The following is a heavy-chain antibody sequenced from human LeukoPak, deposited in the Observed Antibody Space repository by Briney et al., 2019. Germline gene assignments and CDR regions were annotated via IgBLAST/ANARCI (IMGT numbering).Heavy chain of an antibody. CDR3: GKDDRDYGDYVH. Sequence: SGGSLRLSCSASGFTFSSYAMHWVRQAPGKGLEYVSAISSNGGSTYYADSVKGRFTISRDNSKNTLYLQMSSLRSEDTAVYYCGKDDRDYGDYVHWGQGTLVTVSS. J-gene: IGHJ4*02. D-gene: IGHD4-17*01. CDR1: GFTFSSYA. CDR2: ISSNGGST. V-gene: IGHV3-64D*06.